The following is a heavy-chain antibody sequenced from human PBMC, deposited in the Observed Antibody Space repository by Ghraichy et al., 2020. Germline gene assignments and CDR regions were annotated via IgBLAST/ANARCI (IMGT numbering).Heavy chain of an antibody. J-gene: IGHJ5*02. Sequence: SCAASRFSFSSYSMHWVRQAPGKGLEWMSFICYDGSNQYYADSVKGRFTISRDNAKNSLYLQMNSLRAEDTAVYYCARGERDGYNLAWGQGTLVTVSS. V-gene: IGHV3-33*08. D-gene: IGHD5-24*01. CDR3: ARGERDGYNLA. CDR2: ICYDGSNQ. CDR1: RFSFSSYS.